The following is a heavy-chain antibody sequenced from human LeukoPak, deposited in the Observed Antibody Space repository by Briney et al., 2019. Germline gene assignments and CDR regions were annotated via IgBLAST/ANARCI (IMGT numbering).Heavy chain of an antibody. V-gene: IGHV2-5*02. D-gene: IGHD4-17*01. CDR2: IYWDDDK. J-gene: IGHJ4*01. CDR3: AHIHSYGDFYFDS. Sequence: SGPTLVKPTQTLTLTCIFSGFSFTTSDAGVAWVRQPPGGALEWLAVIYWDDDKRYSPSLKSRLTITKDTSENQVVLTLTNMDPVDTATYYCAHIHSYGDFYFDSWGQGTLVTVSS. CDR1: GFSFTTSDAG.